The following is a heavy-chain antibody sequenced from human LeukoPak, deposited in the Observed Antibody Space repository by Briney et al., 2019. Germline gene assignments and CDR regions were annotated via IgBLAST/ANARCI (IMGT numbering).Heavy chain of an antibody. CDR2: INPNSGGT. CDR1: GGTFSNYG. D-gene: IGHD3-3*01. J-gene: IGHJ4*02. Sequence: ASVKVSCKASGGTFSNYGINWVRQAPGQGLEWMGWINPNSGGTNYAQKFQGRVTMTRDTSISTAYMELSRLRSDDTAVYYCARLTYDFWSGYYGSFDYWGQGTLVTVSS. V-gene: IGHV1-2*02. CDR3: ARLTYDFWSGYYGSFDY.